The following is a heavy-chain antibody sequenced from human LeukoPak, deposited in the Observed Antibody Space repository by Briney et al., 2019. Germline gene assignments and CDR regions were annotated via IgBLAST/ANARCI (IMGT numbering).Heavy chain of an antibody. CDR2: IYYSGNT. CDR1: GGSISTSSYY. CDR3: ARETPAAMLPVDY. V-gene: IGHV4-39*02. D-gene: IGHD2-2*01. J-gene: IGHJ4*02. Sequence: SETLSLTCTVSGGSISTSSYYWGWIRQPPGKGLEWIGTIYYSGNTYYNPSPKSRVTISVDTSKNQFSLKLSSVTAADTAVYYCARETPAAMLPVDYWGQGTLVTVSS.